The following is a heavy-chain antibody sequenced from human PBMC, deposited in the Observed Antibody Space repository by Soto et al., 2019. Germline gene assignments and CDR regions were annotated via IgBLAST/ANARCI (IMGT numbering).Heavy chain of an antibody. CDR3: ARDYDFWSGYWVYYGMDV. Sequence: GASVKVSCKASGYTFTSYAMHWVRQAPGQRLEWMGWINAGNGNTKYSQKSQGGVTITRDTSASTAYMELSSLRSEDTAVYYCARDYDFWSGYWVYYGMDVWGQGTTVTVSS. J-gene: IGHJ6*02. D-gene: IGHD3-3*01. V-gene: IGHV1-3*01. CDR1: GYTFTSYA. CDR2: INAGNGNT.